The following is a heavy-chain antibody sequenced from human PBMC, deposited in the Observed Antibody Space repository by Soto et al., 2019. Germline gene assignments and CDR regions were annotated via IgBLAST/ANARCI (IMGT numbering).Heavy chain of an antibody. CDR2: ISGSGGKT. D-gene: IGHD6-13*01. CDR1: GFTFSTYD. CDR3: AKAPPSSSWYEIDY. J-gene: IGHJ4*02. V-gene: IGHV3-23*01. Sequence: EVQLLESGGGLVQRGGSLRLSCAASGFTFSTYDMSWVRQAPGEGLEWVSTISGSGGKTDYADSVKGRFTISRDNSKKTLYLQMNSLRDEDTAVYYCAKAPPSSSWYEIDYLGQGTLVTVSS.